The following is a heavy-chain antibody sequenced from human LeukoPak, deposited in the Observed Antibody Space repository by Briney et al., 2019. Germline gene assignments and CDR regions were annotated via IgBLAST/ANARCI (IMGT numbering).Heavy chain of an antibody. J-gene: IGHJ4*02. V-gene: IGHV3-21*01. CDR1: GFTFSSYS. Sequence: PGRSLRLSCAASGFTFSSYSMNWVRQAPGKGLEWVSSISSRSSYIYYADSVKGRFTISRDNAKNSLYLQMNSLRAEDTAVYYCARVGYGDSWGQGTLVTVSS. CDR2: ISSRSSYI. D-gene: IGHD5-12*01. CDR3: ARVGYGDS.